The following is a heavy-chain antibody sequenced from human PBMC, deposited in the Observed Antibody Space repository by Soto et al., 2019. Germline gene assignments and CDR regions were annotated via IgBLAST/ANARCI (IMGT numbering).Heavy chain of an antibody. D-gene: IGHD3-10*01. CDR1: GGSINSYY. CDR3: ARDRGANGAYFDY. CDR2: IYYSGST. J-gene: IGHJ4*02. V-gene: IGHV4-59*01. Sequence: QVQLQESGPGLVKPSETLSLTCTVSGGSINSYYWSWIRQPPGKGLEWIGYIYYSGSTNYNPSHKSRVTLSVDTPKNPFSRKLNAVTAADTAVYYCARDRGANGAYFDYWGQGTLVTVSS.